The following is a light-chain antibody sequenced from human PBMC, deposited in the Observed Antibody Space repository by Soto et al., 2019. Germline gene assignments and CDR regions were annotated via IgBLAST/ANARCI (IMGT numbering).Light chain of an antibody. Sequence: DIQMTQSPSSLSASVGDRVTITCRASQSISNFLNWYQQKPGKAPKLLIHTTSSLQSGVPSRFSASGTGTDFTLTISSLQPEDFATYYCQQSYSTPPTFGGGTKVEI. J-gene: IGKJ4*01. V-gene: IGKV1-39*01. CDR3: QQSYSTPPT. CDR1: QSISNF. CDR2: TTS.